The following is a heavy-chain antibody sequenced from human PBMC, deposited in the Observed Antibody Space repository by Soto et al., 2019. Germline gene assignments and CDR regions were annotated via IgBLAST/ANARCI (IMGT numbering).Heavy chain of an antibody. CDR3: ARAGFSTSWLGRLGTGAQGVEMDF. J-gene: IGHJ4*02. V-gene: IGHV1-18*01. CDR1: GYTFISYG. Sequence: ASVKVSCKASGYTFISYGISWVRQAPGQGLEWMGWISPYNGKTNYAQTFQGRATMTTDRSTSTAYMELRSLRSDDTAVYYCARAGFSTSWLGRLGTGAQGVEMDFWGQGTLVTVSS. D-gene: IGHD6-13*01. CDR2: ISPYNGKT.